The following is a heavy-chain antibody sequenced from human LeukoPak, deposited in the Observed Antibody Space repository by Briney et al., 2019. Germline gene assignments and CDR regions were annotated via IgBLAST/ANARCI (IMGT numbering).Heavy chain of an antibody. CDR2: IYYSGST. J-gene: IGHJ6*02. V-gene: IGHV4-39*02. CDR3: ARDVDYYGMDV. Sequence: SETLSLTCTVSGGSISSSSYYWGWIRQPPGKGLEWIGSIYYSGSTYYNPSLKSRVTISVDTSKNQFSLKLSSVTAADTAVYYCARDVDYYGMDVWGQGTTVTVSS. CDR1: GGSISSSSYY.